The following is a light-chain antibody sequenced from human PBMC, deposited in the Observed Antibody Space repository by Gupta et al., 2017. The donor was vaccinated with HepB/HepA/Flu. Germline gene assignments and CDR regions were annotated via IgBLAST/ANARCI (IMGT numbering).Light chain of an antibody. V-gene: IGKV2-28*01. Sequence: DIVMTQSPLSLPVTPGEPASISCRSSQSLLHSNGYNYLDWYLQKPGQSPQLLIYLGSNRASGVPDRFSGSGSGTDFTLKISIVDAEDVGVYYFRQSLQTPRAFGPGTKVDIK. CDR2: LGS. J-gene: IGKJ3*01. CDR3: RQSLQTPRA. CDR1: QSLLHSNGYNY.